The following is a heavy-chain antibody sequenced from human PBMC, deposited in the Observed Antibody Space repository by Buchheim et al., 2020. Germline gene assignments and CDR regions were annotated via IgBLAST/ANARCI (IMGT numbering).Heavy chain of an antibody. CDR1: GFTFSTYW. D-gene: IGHD3-16*01. CDR3: ARDILGLDNYADC. Sequence: EVQLVESGGGLVQPGGSLRLSCAASGFTFSTYWMHWVRQAPGKGLVWVSRIRGDGSSTSYADSVKGRFTISRDNSKNTLYLQMNSLRVEDTALYYCARDILGLDNYADCWGQGTL. J-gene: IGHJ4*02. V-gene: IGHV3-74*01. CDR2: IRGDGSST.